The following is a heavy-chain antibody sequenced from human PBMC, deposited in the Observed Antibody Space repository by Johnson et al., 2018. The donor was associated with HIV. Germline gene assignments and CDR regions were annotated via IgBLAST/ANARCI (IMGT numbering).Heavy chain of an antibody. Sequence: VQLVESGGGLVKPGGSLRLSCAASGFSFSDYFVSWIRQAPGKGLEWVAIISYDGSNKYYADSVKGRFTISRDNSKNTLYLQMNSLRAEDTAVYYCAKEGGELLLDAFDIWGQGTMVTVSS. CDR1: GFSFSDYF. CDR3: AKEGGELLLDAFDI. CDR2: ISYDGSNK. D-gene: IGHD1-26*01. J-gene: IGHJ3*02. V-gene: IGHV3-30*18.